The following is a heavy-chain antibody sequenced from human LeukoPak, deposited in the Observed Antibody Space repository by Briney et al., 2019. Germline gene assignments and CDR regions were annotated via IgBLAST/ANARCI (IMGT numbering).Heavy chain of an antibody. J-gene: IGHJ3*02. V-gene: IGHV3-23*01. CDR1: GFSFSSYA. CDR2: ISDSGGIT. Sequence: GGSLRLSCVASGFSFSSYAMSWVRQAPGKGLEWVSGISDSGGITYYADSVKGRFTISRDNSKNTLYLQMNSLRVEDTALYYCAKGKINHDGAFDIWGLGTMVTVSP. CDR3: AKGKINHDGAFDI. D-gene: IGHD3-16*01.